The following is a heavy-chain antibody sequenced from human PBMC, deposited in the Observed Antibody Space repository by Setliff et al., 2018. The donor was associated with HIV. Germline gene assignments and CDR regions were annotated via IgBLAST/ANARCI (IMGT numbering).Heavy chain of an antibody. D-gene: IGHD3-3*01. Sequence: GGSPRLSCAASGFTFSIYTMNWVRQAPGKGLEWVSSLSGSAGSTYYADSVKGRFTISRDNANNSLCLQMSSLRVEDTAVYYCAREGVYYSFWSGSSYYYGLDVWGQGTTVTVSS. J-gene: IGHJ6*02. CDR3: AREGVYYSFWSGSSYYYGLDV. CDR1: GFTFSIYT. V-gene: IGHV3-21*06. CDR2: LSGSAGST.